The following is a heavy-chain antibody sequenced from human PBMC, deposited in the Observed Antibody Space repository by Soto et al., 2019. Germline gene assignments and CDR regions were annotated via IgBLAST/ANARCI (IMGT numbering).Heavy chain of an antibody. CDR3: ARASADILTGYFPYYIDY. D-gene: IGHD3-9*01. Sequence: GGSLRLSCAASGFTFSSYGMHWVRQAPGKGLEWVAVIWYDGSNKYYADSVKGRFTISRDNSKNTLYLQMNSLRAEDTAVYYFARASADILTGYFPYYIDYWGQGTLVTVSS. CDR2: IWYDGSNK. CDR1: GFTFSSYG. J-gene: IGHJ4*02. V-gene: IGHV3-33*01.